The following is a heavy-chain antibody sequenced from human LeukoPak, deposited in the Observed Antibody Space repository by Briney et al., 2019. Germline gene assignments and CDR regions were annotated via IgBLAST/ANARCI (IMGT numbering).Heavy chain of an antibody. D-gene: IGHD2-8*01. CDR1: GFTFRSNF. CDR2: IYSGGST. CDR3: ASVYESY. Sequence: GGSLRLSCVASGFTFRSNFMGWVRQAPGRGLEWVAVIYSGGSTDYADSVKGRFSISRDNSNNTLYLQMNSLRAEDTALYYCASVYESYWGQGTLVTVSS. V-gene: IGHV3-66*01. J-gene: IGHJ4*02.